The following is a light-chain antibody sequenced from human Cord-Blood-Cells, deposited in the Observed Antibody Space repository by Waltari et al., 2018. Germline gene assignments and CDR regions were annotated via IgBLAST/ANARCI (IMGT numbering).Light chain of an antibody. J-gene: IGKJ2*01. Sequence: DIQMTQSPSSLPASVGDRVTITCRASQSISGYLNWYQQKPGKAPKLLIYAASSLQSGVPSRFSGSGSGTDFTLTISSLQPEDFATYYCQQSYSTPQTFGQGTKLEIK. CDR2: AAS. CDR1: QSISGY. CDR3: QQSYSTPQT. V-gene: IGKV1-39*01.